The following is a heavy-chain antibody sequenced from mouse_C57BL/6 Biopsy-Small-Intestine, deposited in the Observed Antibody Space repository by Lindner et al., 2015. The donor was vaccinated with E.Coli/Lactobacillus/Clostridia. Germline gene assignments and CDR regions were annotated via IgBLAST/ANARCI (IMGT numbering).Heavy chain of an antibody. Sequence: VQLQESGAELARPGASVKLSCKASGYTFTSYGISWVKQRTGQGLEWIGEIYPRSGNTYYNEKFKGKATLTADKSSSTAYMELRSLTSEDSAVYFCARLDGSSFYYFDYWGQGTTLTVSS. V-gene: IGHV1-81*01. CDR3: ARLDGSSFYYFDY. CDR1: GYTFTSYG. D-gene: IGHD1-1*01. J-gene: IGHJ2*01. CDR2: IYPRSGNT.